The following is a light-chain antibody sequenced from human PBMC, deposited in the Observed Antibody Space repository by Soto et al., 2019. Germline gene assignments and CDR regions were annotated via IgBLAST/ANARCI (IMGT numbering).Light chain of an antibody. V-gene: IGKV1-5*03. CDR3: QLYNSYSEA. J-gene: IGKJ1*01. Sequence: QMPQSPSTLSGSVGARVTITCRASQTISSWLAWYTQKPGKAPKLLIYKASTLKSGVPSRFSGIGSGKEVTLKISGLQPDELATDDGQLYNSYSEAFGQATKVDI. CDR1: QTISSW. CDR2: KAS.